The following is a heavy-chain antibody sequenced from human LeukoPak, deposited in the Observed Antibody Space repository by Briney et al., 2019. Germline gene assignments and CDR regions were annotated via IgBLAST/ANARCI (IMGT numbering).Heavy chain of an antibody. CDR3: ASISAAGPALVQKEYYFDY. CDR2: ISYEGSNR. D-gene: IGHD6-13*01. V-gene: IGHV3-30-3*01. CDR1: GFTFLSYA. J-gene: IGHJ4*01. Sequence: GGSLRLSCAASGFTFLSYAMHCVRQAPGKGLEWVAFISYEGSNRYYADSVKGRFTISRDHSKNTLFLQMNSLRAEDTAVYYCASISAAGPALVQKEYYFDYWGHGTLVTVSS.